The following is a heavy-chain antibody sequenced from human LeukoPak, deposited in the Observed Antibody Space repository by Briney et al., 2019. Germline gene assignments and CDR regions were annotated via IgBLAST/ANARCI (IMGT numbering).Heavy chain of an antibody. Sequence: PGGSLRLSCAASGFTFSTYWMSWVRQAPGKGLEWVANIKQDESEKYYVDSVKGRFTISRDTAKNSLYLQMNSLRAEDTAVYYCASLQHYDFGYGMDVWGQGTTVTVSS. J-gene: IGHJ6*02. D-gene: IGHD3-3*01. CDR3: ASLQHYDFGYGMDV. CDR1: GFTFSTYW. CDR2: IKQDESEK. V-gene: IGHV3-7*01.